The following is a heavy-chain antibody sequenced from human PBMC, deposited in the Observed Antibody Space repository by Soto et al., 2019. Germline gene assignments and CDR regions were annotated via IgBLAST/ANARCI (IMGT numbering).Heavy chain of an antibody. J-gene: IGHJ4*02. CDR2: IGGSGTST. D-gene: IGHD3-22*01. Sequence: EVQLLESGGGLVQPGGSLRLSCVGSGFTFGRYAMSWVLQAPGKGLEWVSGIGGSGTSTYYADPVKGRFTISRDNSKNTLYQQMNSMRAEDTAVYHCARTYYYDSTGFYRHFDFWGQGTLVTVS. CDR1: GFTFGRYA. V-gene: IGHV3-23*01. CDR3: ARTYYYDSTGFYRHFDF.